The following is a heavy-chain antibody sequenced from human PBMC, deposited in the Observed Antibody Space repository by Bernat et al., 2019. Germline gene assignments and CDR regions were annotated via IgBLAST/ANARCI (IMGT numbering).Heavy chain of an antibody. CDR2: IYYSGST. D-gene: IGHD6-13*01. Sequence: QVQLQESCPVLVKPSETLSLTCTVSGVSISSYYWSWIRQPPGKGLEWIGYIYYSGSTNYNPSLKSRVTISVDTSKNQFSLKLSSVTAANTAVYYCARYIAASGTVWGQGTLVNVSS. CDR3: ARYIAASGTV. CDR1: GVSISSYY. J-gene: IGHJ4*02. V-gene: IGHV4-59*08.